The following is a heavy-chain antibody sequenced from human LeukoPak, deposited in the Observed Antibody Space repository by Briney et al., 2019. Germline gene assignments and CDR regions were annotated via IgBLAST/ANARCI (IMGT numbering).Heavy chain of an antibody. V-gene: IGHV4-39*07. Sequence: IPSETLSLTCTVSGGSIRSSYYYWGWIRQPPGKGLEWIGSIYDSGSTYYNPSLKSRVTISVDTSKNQFSLKLSSVTAADTAVYYCARGQTDTAMVRWGQGTLVTVSS. CDR1: GGSIRSSYYY. D-gene: IGHD5-18*01. J-gene: IGHJ4*02. CDR2: IYDSGST. CDR3: ARGQTDTAMVR.